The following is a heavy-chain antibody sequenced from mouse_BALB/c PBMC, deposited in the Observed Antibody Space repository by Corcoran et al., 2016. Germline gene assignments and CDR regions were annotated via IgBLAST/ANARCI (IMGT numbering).Heavy chain of an antibody. CDR3: AREDWYAIDN. J-gene: IGHJ4*01. CDR2: INPDSSMI. V-gene: IGHV4-1*02. D-gene: IGHD4-1*01. CDR1: GFDFSRYW. Sequence: EVKLLESGGGLVQTGGSLKLSCAASGFDFSRYWMSWVRQAPGKGLEWIGEINPDSSMINYTPSLKDKFIISRDNAKNTLYLQMSKVRSEDTVLYYCAREDWYAIDNWGQGTSVTVSS.